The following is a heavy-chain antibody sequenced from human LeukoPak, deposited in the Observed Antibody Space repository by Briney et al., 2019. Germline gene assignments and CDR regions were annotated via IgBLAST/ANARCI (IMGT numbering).Heavy chain of an antibody. CDR1: GYTFTSYG. V-gene: IGHV1-2*02. D-gene: IGHD1-1*01. Sequence: ASVKVSCKASGYTFTSYGISWVRQAPGQGLEWMGWINPNSGGTNYAQKFQGRVTMTRDTSISTAYMELSRLRSDDTAVYYCAGNQPTTNYYYYGMDVWGQGTTVTVSS. J-gene: IGHJ6*02. CDR2: INPNSGGT. CDR3: AGNQPTTNYYYYGMDV.